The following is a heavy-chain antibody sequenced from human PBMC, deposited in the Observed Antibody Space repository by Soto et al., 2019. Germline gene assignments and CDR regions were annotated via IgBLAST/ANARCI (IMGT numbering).Heavy chain of an antibody. CDR3: ARGYNNYGAVLLF. J-gene: IGHJ4*02. V-gene: IGHV3-74*01. Sequence: GGSLRLSCAASGFTVSSNWMHWVRQAPGKGLVWVSRISSDGSTTNYADSVKGRFTISRDNAKSTLYLQMNSLRAEDTAVYYCARGYNNYGAVLLFWGQGALVTVSS. CDR2: ISSDGSTT. D-gene: IGHD4-4*01. CDR1: GFTVSSNW.